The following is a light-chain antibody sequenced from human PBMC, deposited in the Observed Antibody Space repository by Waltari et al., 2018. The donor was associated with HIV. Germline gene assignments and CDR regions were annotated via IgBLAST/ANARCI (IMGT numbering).Light chain of an antibody. CDR3: ATWDDTMSVV. Sequence: QSPLTQTPSMSGAPGQRVNISCSGGPSNIGSNSVNWYRQLPGTAPKLLIYSNDQRPSRVPVRFSGAKSVTSAFLVISGLQSDDEADYYCATWDDTMSVVFGGGTRLTVL. J-gene: IGLJ2*01. CDR2: SND. V-gene: IGLV1-44*01. CDR1: PSNIGSNS.